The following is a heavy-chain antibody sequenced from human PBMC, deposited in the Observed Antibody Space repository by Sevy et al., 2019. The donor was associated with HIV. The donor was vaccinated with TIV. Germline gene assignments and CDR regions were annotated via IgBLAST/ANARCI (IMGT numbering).Heavy chain of an antibody. CDR1: GFTFSSYA. J-gene: IGHJ5*02. D-gene: IGHD3-10*01. V-gene: IGHV3-23*01. CDR3: AKDYYARLKAGWFDP. CDR2: ISGSGGST. Sequence: GGSLRLSCAASGFTFSSYAMSWVRQAPGKGLEWVSAISGSGGSTYYADSVKGRFTISRDNSKNTLNLQMNSLRAEDTAVYYCAKDYYARLKAGWFDPWGQGTLVTVSS.